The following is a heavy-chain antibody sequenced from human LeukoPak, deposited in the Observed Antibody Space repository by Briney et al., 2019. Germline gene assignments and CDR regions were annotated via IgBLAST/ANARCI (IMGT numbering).Heavy chain of an antibody. J-gene: IGHJ3*02. V-gene: IGHV3-30*02. D-gene: IGHD4-17*01. CDR1: GFTFSSYG. CDR2: IRYDGSNK. CDR3: AKDLIPVTTSHDAFDI. Sequence: GGSLRLSCAASGFTFSSYGMHWVRQAPGKGLEWVAFIRYDGSNKYYADSVKGRFTISRDNSKNTLYLQMNSLRAEDTAVYYCAKDLIPVTTSHDAFDIWGQGTMVTVSS.